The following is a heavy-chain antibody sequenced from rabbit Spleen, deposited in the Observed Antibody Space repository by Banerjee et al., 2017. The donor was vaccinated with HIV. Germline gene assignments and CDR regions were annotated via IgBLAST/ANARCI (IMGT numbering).Heavy chain of an antibody. CDR1: GFSFSSRYY. J-gene: IGHJ6*01. Sequence: QSLEESGGDLVKPGASLTLTCTASGFSFSSRYYMCWVRQAPGKGLEWIACIDSGSSGDTYYASWAKGRFTISKTSSTTVTLHMTSLTAADTATWFCARDTGSSFSSYGMDLWGQGTLVTVS. D-gene: IGHD8-1*01. CDR2: IDSGSSGDT. CDR3: ARDTGSSFSSYGMDL. V-gene: IGHV1S40*01.